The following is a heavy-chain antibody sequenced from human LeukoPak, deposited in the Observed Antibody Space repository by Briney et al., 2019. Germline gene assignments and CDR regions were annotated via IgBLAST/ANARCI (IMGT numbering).Heavy chain of an antibody. CDR3: ASKPIVPASQGHYFDT. D-gene: IGHD2-2*01. Sequence: SETLSLTCTVSGASVRSHYWSWIRQPPGKGLEWIGNVFHNGDSSFAPSLTSRVTMSVDTSKNQFSLNLNSVTAADTAVYYCASKPIVPASQGHYFDTWGQGILVTDSS. CDR1: GASVRSHY. CDR2: VFHNGDS. J-gene: IGHJ5*02. V-gene: IGHV4-59*02.